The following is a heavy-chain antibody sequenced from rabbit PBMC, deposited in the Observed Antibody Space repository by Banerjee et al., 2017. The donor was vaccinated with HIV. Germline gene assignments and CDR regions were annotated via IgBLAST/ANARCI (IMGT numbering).Heavy chain of an antibody. Sequence: QEQLEESGGDLVKPEGSLTLTCTASGFTISSYWMCWVRQAPGKGLELIACIPVGSSGSTWYANWTKGRFTGSKSSSTTVTLQMTRLTAADAATYFCAKDLAGVTGWNFGLWGPGTLVTVS. V-gene: IGHV1S45*01. J-gene: IGHJ4*01. CDR1: GFTISSYW. D-gene: IGHD4-1*01. CDR2: IPVGSSGST. CDR3: AKDLAGVTGWNFGL.